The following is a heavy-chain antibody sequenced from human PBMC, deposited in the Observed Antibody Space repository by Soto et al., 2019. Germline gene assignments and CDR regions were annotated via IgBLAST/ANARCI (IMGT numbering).Heavy chain of an antibody. V-gene: IGHV1-24*01. J-gene: IGHJ6*02. D-gene: IGHD2-15*01. CDR2: FDPEDGET. CDR1: GYTLTELS. CDR3: ATGVVVVAATVAPSVLGDYYYYGMDV. Sequence: GASVKVSCKVSGYTLTELSMHWVRQAPGKGLEWMGGFDPEDGETIYAQKFQGRVTMTEDTSTDTAYMELSSLRSEDTAVYYCATGVVVVAATVAPSVLGDYYYYGMDVWGQGTTVTVSS.